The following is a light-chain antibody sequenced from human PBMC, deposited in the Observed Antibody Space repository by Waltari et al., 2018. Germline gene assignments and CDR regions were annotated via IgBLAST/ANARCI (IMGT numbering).Light chain of an antibody. J-gene: IGLJ3*02. CDR1: IYNIRINT. Sequence: QSVLTQPPSASRTPGRRVTISCSGTIYNIRINTVNWYQQFPGSAPKLLIFSTTQRPSGVPDRFSASKSGTSASLAINGLQAADEADYYCGAWDDGVKEWVFGGGTKLTVL. CDR3: GAWDDGVKEWV. V-gene: IGLV1-44*01. CDR2: STT.